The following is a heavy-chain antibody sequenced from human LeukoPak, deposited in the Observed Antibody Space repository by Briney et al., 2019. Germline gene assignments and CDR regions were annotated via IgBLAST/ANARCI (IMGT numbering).Heavy chain of an antibody. J-gene: IGHJ3*01. D-gene: IGHD3-10*02. CDR2: ISYDGSNK. Sequence: GGSLRLSCAASGFTFSSYAMHWVRQAPGKGLEWVAVISYDGSNKYYADSVKGRFTIYRDNSKNTLCLQMNSLRAEDTAVYYCAKFFTGEYVRAFDVWGQGTMVTVSS. CDR1: GFTFSSYA. CDR3: AKFFTGEYVRAFDV. V-gene: IGHV3-30*18.